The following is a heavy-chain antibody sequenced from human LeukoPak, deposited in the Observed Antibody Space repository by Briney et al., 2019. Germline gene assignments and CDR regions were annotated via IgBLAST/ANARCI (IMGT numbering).Heavy chain of an antibody. V-gene: IGHV3-33*08. D-gene: IGHD6-19*01. J-gene: IGHJ4*02. CDR2: IWYEGSNK. CDR1: RFTFSSYA. Sequence: PGRSLRLSCAPSRFTFSSYAMHCVRQAPGKGLEWVAVIWYEGSNKFYANSVRGRFPLSRDSPKNTLYLNIKSVRAENTAVYYCARSDVQWLDQYYFDYWGQGTLVTVSS. CDR3: ARSDVQWLDQYYFDY.